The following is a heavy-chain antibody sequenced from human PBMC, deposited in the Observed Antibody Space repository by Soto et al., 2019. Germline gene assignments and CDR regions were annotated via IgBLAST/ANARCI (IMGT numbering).Heavy chain of an antibody. D-gene: IGHD3-10*01. CDR2: IYYSGST. Sequence: SETLPLPCTVSGGSISSGGYCWSWLPQHPGKGLEWIGYIYYSGSTYYNPSLKSRVTISVDTSKNQFSLKLSSVTAADTAVHCCAGSVGSGSLNWFGRWGQGTRVTVSS. CDR3: AGSVGSGSLNWFGR. J-gene: IGHJ5*02. CDR1: GGSISSGGYC. V-gene: IGHV4-31*03.